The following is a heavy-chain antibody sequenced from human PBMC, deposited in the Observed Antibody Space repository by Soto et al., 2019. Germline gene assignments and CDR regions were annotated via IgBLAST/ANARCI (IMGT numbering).Heavy chain of an antibody. CDR2: INQDGSAK. V-gene: IGHV3-7*05. CDR1: GFTFNNYY. D-gene: IGHD2-15*01. J-gene: IGHJ4*02. CDR3: GRVFDVTH. Sequence: EVQLVESGGGLVQPGGSLRLSCAASGFTFNNYYMVWVRQAPGRGLEWVANINQDGSAKYYVDSVKGRFTISRDNAKSSLYLQINSLRAEDTATYYCGRVFDVTHWGQGSLVTVSS.